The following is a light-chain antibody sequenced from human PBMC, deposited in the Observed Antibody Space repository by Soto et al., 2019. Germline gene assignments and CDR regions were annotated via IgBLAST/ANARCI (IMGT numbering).Light chain of an antibody. Sequence: QSVLTQPASVSGSPGQSVTISCAGTSGDVGGYNYVSWYQQHPGKAPKLMIHAVTNRPSGVSNRFSGSKSGNTASLTISSLQAEDEADYYCCSYTGASTYVFGPRPKHTVL. V-gene: IGLV2-14*01. J-gene: IGLJ1*01. CDR2: AVT. CDR3: CSYTGASTYV. CDR1: SGDVGGYNY.